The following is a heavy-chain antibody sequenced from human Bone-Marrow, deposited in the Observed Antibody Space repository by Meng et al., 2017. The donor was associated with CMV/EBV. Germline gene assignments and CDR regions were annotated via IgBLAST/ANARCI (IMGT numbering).Heavy chain of an antibody. CDR3: ARFTGTTFLGIYYYYGMDV. Sequence: GGSLRLSCAASGFTFSRYWMSWVRQAPGKGLEWVANIEQDGSEKYYVDSVKGRFTISRDNAKNSLYLQMNSLRAEDTAVYYCARFTGTTFLGIYYYYGMDVWGQGTTVTVSS. CDR1: GFTFSRYW. V-gene: IGHV3-7*01. CDR2: IEQDGSEK. J-gene: IGHJ6*02. D-gene: IGHD3-16*01.